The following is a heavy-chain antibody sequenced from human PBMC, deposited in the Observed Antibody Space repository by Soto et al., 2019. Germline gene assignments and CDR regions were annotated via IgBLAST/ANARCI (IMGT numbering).Heavy chain of an antibody. J-gene: IGHJ6*02. CDR3: ASQYYDFWSGYYSPTSAYGIDV. Sequence: PGGSLRLSCAASGFTFSSYWMSWVRQAPGKGLEWVANIKQDGSEKYYVDSVKGRFTISRDNAKNSLYLQMNSLRAEDTAVYYCASQYYDFWSGYYSPTSAYGIDVWGQGTTVTVSS. V-gene: IGHV3-7*03. CDR1: GFTFSSYW. D-gene: IGHD3-3*01. CDR2: IKQDGSEK.